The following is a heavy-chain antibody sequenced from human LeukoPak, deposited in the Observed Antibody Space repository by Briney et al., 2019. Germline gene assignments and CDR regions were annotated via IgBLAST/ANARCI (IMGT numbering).Heavy chain of an antibody. CDR2: VSGSKTYI. CDR1: GFTFSNYY. Sequence: GGSLRLSCEASGFTFSNYYMNWVRQAPGKGLEWLSSVSGSKTYISHADSVKGRFTIARDNVKNSLYLQMNSLRADDTAMYYCARVMRRGNYLDYWGQGTLVTVSS. V-gene: IGHV3-21*01. CDR3: ARVMRRGNYLDY. J-gene: IGHJ4*02. D-gene: IGHD2-8*01.